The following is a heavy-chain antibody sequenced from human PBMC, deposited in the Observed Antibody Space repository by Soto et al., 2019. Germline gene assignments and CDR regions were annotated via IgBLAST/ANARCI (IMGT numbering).Heavy chain of an antibody. D-gene: IGHD3-10*01. CDR2: ISGSGGRT. Sequence: GGSLRLSCAASGFTFSTYAMTWVRQAPGKGLEWVSDISGSGGRTHYADSVKGRFTISRDNVKNTLDLQMDSLRSEDTAVYYCARVRYGGFDYWGQGTLVTVSS. V-gene: IGHV3-23*01. J-gene: IGHJ4*02. CDR1: GFTFSTYA. CDR3: ARVRYGGFDY.